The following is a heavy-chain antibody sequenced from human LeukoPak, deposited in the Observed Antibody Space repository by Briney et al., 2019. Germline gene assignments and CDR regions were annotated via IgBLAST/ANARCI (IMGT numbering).Heavy chain of an antibody. Sequence: SETLSLTCTVSGGSISTYYWSWIRQHPGKGLEWIGYIYYSGSTYYNPSLKSRVTISVDTSKNQFSLKLSSVTAADTAVYYCARVRYYDSSGYYSNYFDCWGQGTLVTVSS. CDR3: ARVRYYDSSGYYSNYFDC. J-gene: IGHJ4*02. CDR1: GGSISTYY. V-gene: IGHV4-59*06. CDR2: IYYSGST. D-gene: IGHD3-22*01.